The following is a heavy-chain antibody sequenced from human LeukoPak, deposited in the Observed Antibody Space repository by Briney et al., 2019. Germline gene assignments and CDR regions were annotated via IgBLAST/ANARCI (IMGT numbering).Heavy chain of an antibody. Sequence: PSETLSLTCSVSGDSISSSGYFWGWLRQPPGKGPEWIGSILYSGSIYYNPSLESRVTISVDKSKNHFSLKLSSVTAADTAVYYCARVTTIAAAGNAFDIWGQGTMVTVSS. V-gene: IGHV4-39*07. J-gene: IGHJ3*02. CDR1: GDSISSSGYF. CDR2: ILYSGSI. D-gene: IGHD6-13*01. CDR3: ARVTTIAAAGNAFDI.